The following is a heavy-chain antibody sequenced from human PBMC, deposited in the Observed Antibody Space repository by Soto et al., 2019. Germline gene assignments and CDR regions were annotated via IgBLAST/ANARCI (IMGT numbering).Heavy chain of an antibody. CDR1: GFTLSPYW. V-gene: IGHV3-7*01. J-gene: IGHJ6*02. CDR3: ARDGDASGWYHYGMDV. Sequence: PGGSLRLSCAASGFTLSPYWMNWVRQAPGKGLEWVANIKQDGSEKYYVDSVRGRFFISRDNAKNSLYLQLNSLRAEDTAVYYCARDGDASGWYHYGMDVWGLGTLVTVS. D-gene: IGHD6-19*01. CDR2: IKQDGSEK.